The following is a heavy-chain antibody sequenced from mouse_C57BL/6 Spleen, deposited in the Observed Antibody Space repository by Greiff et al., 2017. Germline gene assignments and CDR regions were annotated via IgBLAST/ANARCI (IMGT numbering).Heavy chain of an antibody. D-gene: IGHD1-1*01. V-gene: IGHV5-16*01. CDR2: INYDGSST. J-gene: IGHJ4*01. Sequence: LQQSEGGLVQPGSSMKLSCTASGFTFSDYYMAWVRQVPEKGLEWVANINYDGSSTYYLDSLKSRFIISRDNAKNILYLQMSSLKSEDTATYYCARGGYGSSYPYAMDYWGQGTSVTVSS. CDR1: GFTFSDYY. CDR3: ARGGYGSSYPYAMDY.